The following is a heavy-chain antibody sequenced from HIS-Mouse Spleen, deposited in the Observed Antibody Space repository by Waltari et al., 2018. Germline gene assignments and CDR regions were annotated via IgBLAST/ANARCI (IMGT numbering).Heavy chain of an antibody. Sequence: QVQLVESGGGVVQPGRSLRLSCAASGFTFISSGMHWVRQAPGKGLEWVAVIWYDGSNKYYADSVKGRFTISRDNSKNTLYLQMNSLRAEDTAVYYCAKGGLMVYAIGDYWGQGTLVTVSS. D-gene: IGHD2-8*01. V-gene: IGHV3-33*06. CDR3: AKGGLMVYAIGDY. CDR1: GFTFISSG. CDR2: IWYDGSNK. J-gene: IGHJ4*02.